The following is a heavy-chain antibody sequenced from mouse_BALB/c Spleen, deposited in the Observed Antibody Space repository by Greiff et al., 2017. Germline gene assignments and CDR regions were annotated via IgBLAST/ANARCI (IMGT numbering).Heavy chain of an antibody. V-gene: IGHV5-6-5*01. J-gene: IGHJ4*01. CDR1: GFTFSSYA. Sequence: EVQVVESGGGLVKPGGSLKLSCAASGFTFSSYAMSWVRQTPEKRLEWVASISSGGSTYFPDSVKGRFTISRDNARNILYLQMSSLRSEDTAMYYCARGANYAMDYWGQGTSVTVSS. CDR3: ARGANYAMDY. CDR2: ISSGGST.